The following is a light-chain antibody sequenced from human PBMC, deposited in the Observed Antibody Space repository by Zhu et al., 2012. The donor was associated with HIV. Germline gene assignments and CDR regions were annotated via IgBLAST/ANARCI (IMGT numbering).Light chain of an antibody. CDR3: QQYGSSPT. CDR2: GAS. V-gene: IGKV3-20*01. J-gene: IGKJ4*01. CDR1: QSVSSNY. Sequence: EIVLTQSPGTPSLSPGERATLSCRASQSVSSNYLAWYQQKPGQAPRLLIYGASSRATGIPDRFSGSGFGTDFTLTISRLEPEDFAVYYCQQYGSSPTFGGGTKVKIK.